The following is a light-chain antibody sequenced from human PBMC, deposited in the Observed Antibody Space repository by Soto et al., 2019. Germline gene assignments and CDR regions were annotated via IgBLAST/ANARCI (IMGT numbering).Light chain of an antibody. CDR1: QSIGIS. J-gene: IGKJ1*01. CDR2: AAS. Sequence: DIQMTQSPSSLSASVGDGVTITCRASQSIGISLNWYQQRPGKAPKLLVFAASSLQSGVPSRFSGSGSGTDFTLTISSLHPKDFATYYCQQSYSSPTWTFGQGTKVDIK. V-gene: IGKV1-39*01. CDR3: QQSYSSPTWT.